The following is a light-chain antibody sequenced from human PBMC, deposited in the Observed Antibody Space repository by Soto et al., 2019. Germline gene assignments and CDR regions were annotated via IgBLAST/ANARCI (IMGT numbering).Light chain of an antibody. J-gene: IGKJ5*01. CDR2: GAS. CDR1: KSVASSF. CDR3: QQRSNWPIT. V-gene: IGKV3-11*01. Sequence: IQIAQSPFTLHFLPAPRPTLSCRASKSVASSFLAWYQQKPGQAPRLLIYGASSRATDIPARFSGSGSGTDFTLTISSLEPEDFAVYYCQQRSNWPITFGQGTRLEIK.